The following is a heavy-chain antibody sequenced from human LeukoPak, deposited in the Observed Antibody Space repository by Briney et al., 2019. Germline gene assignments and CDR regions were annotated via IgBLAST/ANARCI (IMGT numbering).Heavy chain of an antibody. D-gene: IGHD3-10*01. CDR2: ISKDGCKR. CDR1: GFTFSSYA. J-gene: IGHJ6*02. CDR3: ARVEVDYYGSGRGYGMDV. V-gene: IGHV3-30*09. Sequence: PGGSLRLSCAASGFTFSSYAMQWARQAPGKGREWVAVISKDGCKRYYEVAVKGRLAISRDNSRNTLYLQMYSQRAEETAVYYCARVEVDYYGSGRGYGMDVWGQGTTVTVSS.